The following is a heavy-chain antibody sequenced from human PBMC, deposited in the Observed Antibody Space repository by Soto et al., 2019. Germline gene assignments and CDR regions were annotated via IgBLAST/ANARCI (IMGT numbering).Heavy chain of an antibody. CDR1: GFTFSNFG. D-gene: IGHD6-13*01. J-gene: IGHJ3*02. CDR3: EQDYLHHSNEFVT. Sequence: PGGSLSLSCAASGFTFSNFGMHWVRQAPGKGLEWVASVSFDGTKKHSADSVKGRFTISRDSSKNTLYLQMSILRTGDTAVYYCEQDYLHHSNEFVTWGRGAMVTV. CDR2: VSFDGTKK. V-gene: IGHV3-30*02.